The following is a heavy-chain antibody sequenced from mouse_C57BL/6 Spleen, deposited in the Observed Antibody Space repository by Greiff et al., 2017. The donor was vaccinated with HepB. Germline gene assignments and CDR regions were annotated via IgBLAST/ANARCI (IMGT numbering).Heavy chain of an antibody. CDR1: GYAFSSSW. J-gene: IGHJ3*01. Sequence: QVQLQQSGPELVKPGASVKISCKASGYAFSSSWMNWVKQRPGKGLEWIGRIYPGDGDTNYNGKFKGKATLTADKSSSTAYMQLRSLTSEDSAVYVCARAGVPGAWLAYWGQGTLVTVSA. CDR2: IYPGDGDT. D-gene: IGHD2-14*01. CDR3: ARAGVPGAWLAY. V-gene: IGHV1-82*01.